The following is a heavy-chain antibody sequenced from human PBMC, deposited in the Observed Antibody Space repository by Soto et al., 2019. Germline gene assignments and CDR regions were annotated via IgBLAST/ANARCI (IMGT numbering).Heavy chain of an antibody. CDR2: IYYSGST. Sequence: QLQLQESDPGLVKPSETLSLTCTVSGGSISSSSYYWGWIRQPPGKGLEWIGSIYYSGSTYYNPSLKSRVTISVDASKNQFTLKLSSVPAAGTAVYYCAIHSAVVPAFHHWYFDLWGRGTLVTVSS. CDR3: AIHSAVVPAFHHWYFDL. J-gene: IGHJ2*01. CDR1: GGSISSSSYY. D-gene: IGHD2-21*02. V-gene: IGHV4-39*01.